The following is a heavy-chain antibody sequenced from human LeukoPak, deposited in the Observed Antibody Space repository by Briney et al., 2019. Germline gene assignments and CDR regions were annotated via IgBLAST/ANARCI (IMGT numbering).Heavy chain of an antibody. D-gene: IGHD1-26*01. J-gene: IGHJ4*02. Sequence: GGSLRLSCAASGFTFSSYAMSWVRQAPGKGLEWVSAIGGSGGSTYYADSVKGRFTISRDNSKNTLYVQMNSLRAEDTAIYYCAHYSGSYPFDYWGQGTLVTVSS. CDR2: IGGSGGST. CDR3: AHYSGSYPFDY. CDR1: GFTFSSYA. V-gene: IGHV3-23*01.